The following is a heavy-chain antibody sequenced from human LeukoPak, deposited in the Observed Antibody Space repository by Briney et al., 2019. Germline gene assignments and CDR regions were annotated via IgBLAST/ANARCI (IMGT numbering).Heavy chain of an antibody. CDR3: AKSMEWLLFLSHFDY. CDR1: GGSFSGYY. Sequence: SETLSLTCAVYGGSFSGYYWSWIRQPPGKGLEWIGEINHSGSTNYNPSLKSRVTISVDTSKNQFSLKLSSVTAADTAVYYCAKSMEWLLFLSHFDYWGQGTLVTVSS. CDR2: INHSGST. D-gene: IGHD3-3*01. J-gene: IGHJ4*02. V-gene: IGHV4-34*01.